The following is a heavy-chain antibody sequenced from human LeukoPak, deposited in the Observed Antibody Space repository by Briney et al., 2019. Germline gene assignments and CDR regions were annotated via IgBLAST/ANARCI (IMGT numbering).Heavy chain of an antibody. J-gene: IGHJ4*02. CDR3: ARGFGIVGATTFDY. D-gene: IGHD1-26*01. V-gene: IGHV4-34*01. CDR2: INHSGST. CDR1: GGSFSGYY. Sequence: KPSETLSLTCAVYGGSFSGYYWSWIRQPPGKGLEWIGEINHSGSTNYNPSLKSRVTISVDTSKNQFSLKLSSVTAADTAVYYCARGFGIVGATTFDYWGQGTLVTVSS.